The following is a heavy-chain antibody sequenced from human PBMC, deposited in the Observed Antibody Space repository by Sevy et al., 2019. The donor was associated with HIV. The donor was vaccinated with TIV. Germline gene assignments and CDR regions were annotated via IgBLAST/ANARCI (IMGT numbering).Heavy chain of an antibody. D-gene: IGHD6-19*01. Sequence: VSVKVSCKASGYNFYIHWVRQAPGQGLEWMGRVTPNSGATTYAQRFQGRVAMTMDTLISTAYMELSGLKSDDTAIYYCAGQSLGWYNWFDPWGQGTLVTVSS. J-gene: IGHJ5*02. CDR3: AGQSLGWYNWFDP. CDR1: GYNFY. V-gene: IGHV1-2*06. CDR2: VTPNSGAT.